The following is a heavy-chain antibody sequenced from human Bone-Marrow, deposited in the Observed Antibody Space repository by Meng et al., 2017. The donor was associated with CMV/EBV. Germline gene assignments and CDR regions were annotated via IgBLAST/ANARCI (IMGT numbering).Heavy chain of an antibody. CDR2: IYYNGGT. Sequence: SDTLSLTRSVSDDFVSSDTYYWNWIRQPPGKGLEWIGYIYYNGGTNYNPSLKSPVTMSIDTSKKQFSLRLSSVTAADTAVYYCARGARVYGMDVLGQGTAVTVSS. J-gene: IGHJ6*02. V-gene: IGHV4-61*01. CDR1: DDFVSSDTYY. CDR3: ARGARVYGMDV.